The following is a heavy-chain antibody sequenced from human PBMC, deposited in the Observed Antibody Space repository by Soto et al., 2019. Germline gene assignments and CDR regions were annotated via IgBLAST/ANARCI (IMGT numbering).Heavy chain of an antibody. D-gene: IGHD5-12*01. J-gene: IGHJ5*02. Sequence: SGTRSLTSTFSGGSFGAYYWSWIRQPPGKGLEWIGYIYHSGTTTYSPSLKSRVTISIDTSKNQFSLKLGSVTSADTAVYYCARESTRWFDPWGQGTLVTVSS. V-gene: IGHV4-59*01. CDR1: GGSFGAYY. CDR3: ARESTRWFDP. CDR2: IYHSGTT.